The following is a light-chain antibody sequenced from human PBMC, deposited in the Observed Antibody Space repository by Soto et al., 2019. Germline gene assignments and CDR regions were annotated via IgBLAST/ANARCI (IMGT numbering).Light chain of an antibody. Sequence: DIQMTQSPSSLSASVGDRVTITCRASQSISSYLNWYQQKPGKAPKLLIYAASSLQSGVPSRFSGSGSGTDFTLTISSLQPEDFAIYYCQQSYRTPRTFGQGIKVEIK. V-gene: IGKV1-39*01. CDR2: AAS. CDR1: QSISSY. J-gene: IGKJ1*01. CDR3: QQSYRTPRT.